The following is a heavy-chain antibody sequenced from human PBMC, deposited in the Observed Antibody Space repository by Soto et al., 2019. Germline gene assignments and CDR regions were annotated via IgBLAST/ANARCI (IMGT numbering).Heavy chain of an antibody. J-gene: IGHJ6*02. CDR1: GFSFSDCG. V-gene: IGHV3-30*18. Sequence: GGSLRLSCAASGFSFSDCGMHWVRQAPGKGLEWVAVISYDGSNKYYADSVKGRFTISRDNSKNTLYLQMNTLRAEDTALYYCAKDNADYYASGPPPPGYYYGMDVWGQGTTVTVSS. D-gene: IGHD3-10*01. CDR3: AKDNADYYASGPPPPGYYYGMDV. CDR2: ISYDGSNK.